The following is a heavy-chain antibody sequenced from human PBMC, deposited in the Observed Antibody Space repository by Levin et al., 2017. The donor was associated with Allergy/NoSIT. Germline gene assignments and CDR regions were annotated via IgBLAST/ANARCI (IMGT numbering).Heavy chain of an antibody. Sequence: SVKVSCKASGGTFSSYAISWVRQAPGQGLEWMGGIIPIFGTANYAQKFQGRVTITADKSTSTAYMELSSLRSEDTAVYYCARGASWFREASYFDYWGQGTLVTVSS. J-gene: IGHJ4*02. D-gene: IGHD3-10*01. CDR1: GGTFSSYA. CDR3: ARGASWFREASYFDY. CDR2: IIPIFGTA. V-gene: IGHV1-69*06.